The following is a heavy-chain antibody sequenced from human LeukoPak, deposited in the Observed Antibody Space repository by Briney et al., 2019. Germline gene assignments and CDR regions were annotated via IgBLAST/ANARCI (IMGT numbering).Heavy chain of an antibody. V-gene: IGHV5-51*01. CDR2: MYPGDSDP. CDR3: TRGGVGATDYFDY. Sequence: GESLKISCKGSGYSFNSYWSAWVRQMPGKGLEWMGIMYPGDSDPRYSPSFQGQVTISVDKSISTAYLQWTSLKASDIAMYYCTRGGVGATDYFDYWGQGTLVTVSS. D-gene: IGHD1-26*01. CDR1: GYSFNSYW. J-gene: IGHJ4*02.